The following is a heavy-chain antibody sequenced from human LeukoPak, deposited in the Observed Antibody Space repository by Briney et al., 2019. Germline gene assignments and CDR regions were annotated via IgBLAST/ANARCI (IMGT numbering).Heavy chain of an antibody. J-gene: IGHJ6*04. CDR3: AVGGTYGSGSYYYYYGMDV. CDR1: GGSISSYY. V-gene: IGHV4-59*01. D-gene: IGHD3-10*01. CDR2: IYYSGST. Sequence: SETLSLTCTVSGGSISSYYWSWIRQPPGKGLEWIGYIYYSGSTNYNPSLKSRVTISVDTSKNQFSLKLSSVTAADTAVYYRAVGGTYGSGSYYYYYGMDVWGKGTTVTVSS.